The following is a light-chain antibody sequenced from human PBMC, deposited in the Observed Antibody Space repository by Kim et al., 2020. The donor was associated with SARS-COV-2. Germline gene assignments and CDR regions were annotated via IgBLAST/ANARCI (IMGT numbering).Light chain of an antibody. CDR3: NARGSNDNVL. Sequence: GLGETGRMTWQGESLRSYYAAWCRQKAGQAPIVGIYGKNNRRSGIPDRFSGSSSGDTASLTITGTEAGDEADYYCNARGSNDNVLFGGGTQLTVL. J-gene: IGLJ2*01. V-gene: IGLV3-19*01. CDR2: GKN. CDR1: SLRSYY.